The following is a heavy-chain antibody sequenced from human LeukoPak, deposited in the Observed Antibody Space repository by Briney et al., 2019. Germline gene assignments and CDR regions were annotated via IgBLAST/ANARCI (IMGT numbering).Heavy chain of an antibody. J-gene: IGHJ4*02. V-gene: IGHV4-30-4*08. D-gene: IGHD2-2*01. Sequence: SETLSLTCTVSGGSISSGDYYWSWIRQPPGKGLEWIGYIYYSGSTYYNPSLKSRVTISVDRSKNQLSLKLSSVTAADTAVYFCARDEGSSYPFDYWGQGTLVTVSS. CDR2: IYYSGST. CDR3: ARDEGSSYPFDY. CDR1: GGSISSGDYY.